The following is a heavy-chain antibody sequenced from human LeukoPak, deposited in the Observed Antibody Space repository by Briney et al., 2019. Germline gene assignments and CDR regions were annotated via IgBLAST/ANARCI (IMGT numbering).Heavy chain of an antibody. CDR1: GGSISSGSYC. Sequence: PSETLSLTCTVSGGSISSGSYCWSWIRQPAGKGLEWIGRIYTSGSTNYNPSLKSRVTISVDTSKNQFSLKLSSVTAADTAVYYCARGYGSESSSLPPGDWGQGTLVTVSS. D-gene: IGHD3-10*01. V-gene: IGHV4-61*02. CDR2: IYTSGST. J-gene: IGHJ4*02. CDR3: ARGYGSESSSLPPGD.